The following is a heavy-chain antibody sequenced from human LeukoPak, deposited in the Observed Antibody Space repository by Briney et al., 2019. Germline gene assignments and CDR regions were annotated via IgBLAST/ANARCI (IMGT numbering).Heavy chain of an antibody. CDR1: GGSISSYY. J-gene: IGHJ4*02. V-gene: IGHV4-59*01. CDR2: IYYSGST. CDR3: ARASSGWYGLFDY. D-gene: IGHD6-19*01. Sequence: SETLSLTCTVSGGSISSYYWSWIRQPPGKGLEWIGYIYYSGSTNYNPSLKSRVTISVDTSKNQLSLDLNSVTAADTAVYYCARASSGWYGLFDYWGQGALVTVSS.